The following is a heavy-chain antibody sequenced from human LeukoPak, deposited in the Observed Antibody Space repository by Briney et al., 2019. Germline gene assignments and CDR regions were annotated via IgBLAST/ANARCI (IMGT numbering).Heavy chain of an antibody. J-gene: IGHJ6*03. CDR1: GFTFSSYA. V-gene: IGHV3-23*01. CDR2: ISGSGGST. D-gene: IGHD3-10*01. Sequence: GGSLRLSFAASGFTFSSYAMSWVRQAPGKGLEWVSAISGSGGSTYYADSVKGRFTISRDNSKNTLYLQMNSLRAEDTAVYYCAKGNYYGSGSGSYYYMDVWGKGTTVTVSS. CDR3: AKGNYYGSGSGSYYYMDV.